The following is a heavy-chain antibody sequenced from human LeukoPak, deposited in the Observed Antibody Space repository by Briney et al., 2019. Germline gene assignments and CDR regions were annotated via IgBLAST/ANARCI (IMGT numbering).Heavy chain of an antibody. CDR1: GASISTYY. CDR2: ISDRGTT. J-gene: IGHJ4*02. V-gene: IGHV4-59*08. D-gene: IGHD2-21*01. Sequence: SETLSLTCTVSGASISTYYWSWIRQPPGRGLEWIGYISDRGTTDYNPPLKSRATISVDTSKNQLSLKLSSVTAADTAVYYCARTARLPDSWGQGTLVTVSS. CDR3: ARTARLPDS.